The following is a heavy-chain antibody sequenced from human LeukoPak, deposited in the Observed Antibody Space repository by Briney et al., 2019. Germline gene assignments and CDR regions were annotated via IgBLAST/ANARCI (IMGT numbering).Heavy chain of an antibody. CDR3: AAVGSGTGAFDY. V-gene: IGHV4-34*01. CDR2: INHSGST. CDR1: GGSFSGYY. J-gene: IGHJ4*02. Sequence: PSETLSLTCAVYGGSFSGYYWSWIRQPPGKGLEWIGEINHSGSTNYNPSLKSRVPISVDTSKNQFSLKLSSVTAADTAVYYCAAVGSGTGAFDYWGQGTLVTVSS. D-gene: IGHD2-8*02.